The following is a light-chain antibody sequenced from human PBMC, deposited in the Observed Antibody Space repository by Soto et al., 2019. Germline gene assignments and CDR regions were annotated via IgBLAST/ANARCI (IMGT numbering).Light chain of an antibody. Sequence: EIVLTQSPATRSLSPGERATLSCRASHIGSSYLAWYQQKPGQARRLLIYDASNRATGIPVSFSGSGSWTDFSLTISSLEPEDFALYYCQQRNNWPITFGKGTRLEIK. CDR3: QQRNNWPIT. CDR1: HIGSSY. V-gene: IGKV3-11*01. J-gene: IGKJ5*01. CDR2: DAS.